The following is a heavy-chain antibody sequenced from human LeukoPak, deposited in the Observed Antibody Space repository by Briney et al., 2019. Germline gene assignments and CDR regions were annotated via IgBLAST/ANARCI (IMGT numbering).Heavy chain of an antibody. CDR1: GFTFSGSA. CDR3: TRGTTVVNRHVDYMDV. J-gene: IGHJ6*03. V-gene: IGHV3-73*01. D-gene: IGHD4-23*01. CDR2: IRSKANSYAT. Sequence: GGSLRLSCAASGFTFSGSAMHWVRQASGKGLEWVGRIRSKANSYATAYAASVKGRFTISRDDSKNTAYLQMNSLKTEDTAVYYCTRGTTVVNRHVDYMDVWGKGTTVTVSS.